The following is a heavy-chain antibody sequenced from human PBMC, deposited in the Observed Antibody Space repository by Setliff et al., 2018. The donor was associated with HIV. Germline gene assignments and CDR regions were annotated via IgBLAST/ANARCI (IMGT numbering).Heavy chain of an antibody. CDR1: GFTFSSYA. CDR2: ISYDGSNK. J-gene: IGHJ4*02. Sequence: GSLRLSCAASGFTFSSYAMHWVRQAPGKGLEWVAVISYDGSNKYYADSVKGRFTISRDNSKNTLYLQMNSLRAEGTAVYYCAGPTTVTTGFDYWGQGTLVTVSS. CDR3: AGPTTVTTGFDY. D-gene: IGHD4-17*01. V-gene: IGHV3-30*01.